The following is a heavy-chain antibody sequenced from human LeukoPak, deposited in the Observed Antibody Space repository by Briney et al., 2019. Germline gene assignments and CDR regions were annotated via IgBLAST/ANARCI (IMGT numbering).Heavy chain of an antibody. CDR2: IKQDGSEE. Sequence: GGSLRLSCAASGFTFNNYWMTWVRQAPGKGLEWVANIKQDGSEEYYVDSMKGRFTISRDNVKNLLYLQIDRLRVEDTAVYYCAGGARGYNWYFDLWGRGTLLTVSS. J-gene: IGHJ2*01. D-gene: IGHD3-16*01. CDR1: GFTFNNYW. CDR3: AGGARGYNWYFDL. V-gene: IGHV3-7*01.